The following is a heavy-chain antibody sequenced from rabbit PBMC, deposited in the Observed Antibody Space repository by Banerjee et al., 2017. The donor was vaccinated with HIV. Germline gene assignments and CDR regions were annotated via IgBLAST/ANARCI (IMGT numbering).Heavy chain of an antibody. V-gene: IGHV1S45*01. D-gene: IGHD8-1*01. CDR3: ARYGSNNYYNWLDL. J-gene: IGHJ5*01. CDR2: IYAGGSGST. CDR1: GFSFSSSYF. Sequence: QEQLEESGGGLVKPEGSLTLTCTASGFSFSSSYFICWVRQAPGKGLEWIACIYAGGSGSTYYASWAKGRFTISKTSSTTVTLQMTSLTAADTATYFCARYGSNNYYNWLDLWGPGTLVTVS.